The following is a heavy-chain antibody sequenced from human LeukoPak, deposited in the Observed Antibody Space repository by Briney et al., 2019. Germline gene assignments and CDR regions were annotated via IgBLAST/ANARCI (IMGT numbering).Heavy chain of an antibody. D-gene: IGHD1-26*01. CDR3: ARPSGSLAFDI. CDR2: INHSGST. J-gene: IGHJ3*02. Sequence: PSETLSLTCAVYGGSFSGYYWSWIRQPPGKGLEWIGEINHSGSTNYNPSLKSRVTISVDTSKNQFSLKLSSVTAADTAVYYCARPSGSLAFDIWGQGTMVTVSS. V-gene: IGHV4-34*01. CDR1: GGSFSGYY.